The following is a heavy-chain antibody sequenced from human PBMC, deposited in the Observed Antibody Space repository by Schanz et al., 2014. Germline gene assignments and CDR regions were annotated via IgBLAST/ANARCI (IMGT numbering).Heavy chain of an antibody. CDR3: ARAPGANASPYYFDY. V-gene: IGHV3-9*01. CDR2: ISWNSYSL. D-gene: IGHD2-8*01. Sequence: EVQLVESGGGLVQPGRTLRLSCAASGFIFEDYAMYWVRQAPGKGLEWVSGISWNSYSLLYADSVRGRFTISRDNATNSLYLQMNSLRHDDTAFYYCARAPGANASPYYFDYWGQGSLVTVSS. CDR1: GFIFEDYA. J-gene: IGHJ4*02.